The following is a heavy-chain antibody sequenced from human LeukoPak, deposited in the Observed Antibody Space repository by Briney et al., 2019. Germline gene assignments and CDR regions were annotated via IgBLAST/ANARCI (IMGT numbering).Heavy chain of an antibody. J-gene: IGHJ5*02. CDR3: ARHVGFITMVRGVINNNWFDP. Sequence: PGGSLRLSCAASGFTFSSYWMSWVRQAPGKGLEWVANIKQDGSEKYYVDSVKGRFTISRDNAKNSVYLQMNSLRDEDTAVYYCARHVGFITMVRGVINNNWFDPWGQGTPVTVSS. D-gene: IGHD3-10*01. CDR2: IKQDGSEK. CDR1: GFTFSSYW. V-gene: IGHV3-7*01.